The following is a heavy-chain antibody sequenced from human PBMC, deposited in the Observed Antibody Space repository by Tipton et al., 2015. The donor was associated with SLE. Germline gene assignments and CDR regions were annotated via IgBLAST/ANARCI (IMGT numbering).Heavy chain of an antibody. CDR2: IYYSGTT. V-gene: IGHV4-39*07. Sequence: TLSLTCTVSGGSINSSSDLWGWIRQPLGKGLEWIGNIYYSGTTHYNPSLKSRVTISLDTSKNQFSLRLSSVTAADTAVYYCARDRGWELQKYIWFDPWGRGTLVTVSS. D-gene: IGHD1-26*01. CDR3: ARDRGWELQKYIWFDP. CDR1: GGSINSSSDL. J-gene: IGHJ5*02.